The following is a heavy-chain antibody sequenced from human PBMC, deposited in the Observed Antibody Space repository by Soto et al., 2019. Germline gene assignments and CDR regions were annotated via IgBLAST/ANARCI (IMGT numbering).Heavy chain of an antibody. D-gene: IGHD2-21*02. Sequence: QVQLVQSGAEVKKPGSXXXXXXXXXXGTFSSYXIXWVRQAPGQGLEWMGGIIPIFGTANYAQKFQGRVTITADKSTSTANMKLSSLRSEDTAVYYCARGKVTEAYLDYWGQGTLVTVSS. CDR2: IIPIFGTA. CDR3: ARGKVTEAYLDY. J-gene: IGHJ4*02. V-gene: IGHV1-69*06. CDR1: XGTFSSYX.